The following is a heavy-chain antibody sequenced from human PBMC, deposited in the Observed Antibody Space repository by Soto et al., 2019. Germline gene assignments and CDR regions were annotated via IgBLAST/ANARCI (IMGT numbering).Heavy chain of an antibody. CDR1: GYTFANYW. V-gene: IGHV5-51*01. D-gene: IGHD6-6*01. J-gene: IGHJ4*02. Sequence: EVQLVQSGPEVKKPGESLRIACEGSGYTFANYWVGWVRQMPGKGLEWMGIIYPGDSDTRYSPSFQGQVTISADKSINAAYLQWNSLKASDTAVYFCARSEYSTSSGLDFWGQGTLVTVSS. CDR3: ARSEYSTSSGLDF. CDR2: IYPGDSDT.